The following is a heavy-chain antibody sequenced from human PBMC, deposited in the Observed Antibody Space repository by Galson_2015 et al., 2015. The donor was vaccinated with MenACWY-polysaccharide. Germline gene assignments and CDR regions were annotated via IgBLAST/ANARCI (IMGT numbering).Heavy chain of an antibody. D-gene: IGHD2-2*01. CDR3: VKGDILVPAAIIAGS. CDR1: GFTFSSYS. J-gene: IGHJ5*02. CDR2: ISSSGRVT. Sequence: LRLSCAASGFTFSSYSFHWVRQAPGKGLEWISYISSSGRVTKYADSVKGRFTITRDNAKNSLYLQMHSLRIEDTAVYYCVKGDILVPAAIIAGSWGQGALITVSS. V-gene: IGHV3-48*03.